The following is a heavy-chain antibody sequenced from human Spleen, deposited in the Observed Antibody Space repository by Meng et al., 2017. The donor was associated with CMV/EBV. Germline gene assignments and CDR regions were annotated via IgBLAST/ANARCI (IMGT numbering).Heavy chain of an antibody. CDR1: GGSISSYY. J-gene: IGHJ2*01. V-gene: IGHV4-4*07. CDR3: ARDHAYYYDSSGLWYFDL. D-gene: IGHD3-22*01. Sequence: QGQLEGSGPGLVKPSQTLSLTCTVSGGSISSYYWSWIRQPAGKGLEWIGRIYTSGSTNYNPSLKSRVTMSVDTSKNQFSLKLSSVTAADTAVYYCARDHAYYYDSSGLWYFDLWGRGTLVTVSS. CDR2: IYTSGST.